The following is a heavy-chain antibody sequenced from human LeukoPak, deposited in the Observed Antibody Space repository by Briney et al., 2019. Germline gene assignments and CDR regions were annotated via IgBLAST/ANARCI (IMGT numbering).Heavy chain of an antibody. CDR1: GFTISSNY. V-gene: IGHV3-53*01. J-gene: IGHJ4*02. Sequence: TGGSLRLSCAASGFTISSNYMSWVRQAPGKGLEWVSVIYGGGSTYYADSVKGRFTISRDNSKNTLYLQMNSLRAVDTAVYYCARGGGGNYPFDYWGQGTLVTVSS. CDR3: ARGGGGNYPFDY. CDR2: IYGGGST. D-gene: IGHD4/OR15-4a*01.